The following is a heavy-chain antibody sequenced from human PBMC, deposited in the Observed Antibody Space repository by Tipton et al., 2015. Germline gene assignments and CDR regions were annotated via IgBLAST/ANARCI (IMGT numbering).Heavy chain of an antibody. CDR2: IFHRGDT. V-gene: IGHV4-38-2*01. J-gene: IGHJ4*02. CDR1: GYSISSGYY. Sequence: TLSLTCDVSGYSISSGYYWGWIRQPPGKGLEWIGSIFHRGDTNYNPSLKSRVTISLDTSKNQFSLKLNSVTAADTAVYYCARGRRIIRYFDEWGQGSLVTVSS. CDR3: ARGRRIIRYFDE. D-gene: IGHD3-9*01.